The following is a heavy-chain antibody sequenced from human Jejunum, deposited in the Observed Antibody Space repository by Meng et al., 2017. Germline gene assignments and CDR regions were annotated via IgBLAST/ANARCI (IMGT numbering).Heavy chain of an antibody. CDR1: GGSISDYY. CDR3: ARGNEYSNYGADF. V-gene: IGHV4-34*01. D-gene: IGHD4-11*01. Sequence: QVKLQQGGAGLLKPSETLSLNCAVYGGSISDYYWTWIRQPPGKGLEWIGEINDSGSTNYNPSLKSRVTISVDTSKSQFYLRVSSVTAADTAVYYCARGNEYSNYGADFWGQGTLVTVSS. J-gene: IGHJ4*02. CDR2: INDSGST.